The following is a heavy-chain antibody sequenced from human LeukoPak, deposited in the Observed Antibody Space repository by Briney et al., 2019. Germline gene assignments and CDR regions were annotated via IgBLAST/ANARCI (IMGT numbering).Heavy chain of an antibody. CDR1: GGSISSYY. Sequence: SETLSLTCSLSGGSISSYYWSWIRQPPGKGLEWIGYIYYSGSTNYNPSLKSRVTISVDTSKNQFSLKLSSVTDADTAVYYCARWGGTTNFDYWGQGTLVTVSS. CDR2: IYYSGST. V-gene: IGHV4-59*08. J-gene: IGHJ4*02. D-gene: IGHD4-17*01. CDR3: ARWGGTTNFDY.